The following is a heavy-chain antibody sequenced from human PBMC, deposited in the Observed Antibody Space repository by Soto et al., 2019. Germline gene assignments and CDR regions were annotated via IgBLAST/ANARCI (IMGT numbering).Heavy chain of an antibody. J-gene: IGHJ4*02. V-gene: IGHV1-46*01. CDR2: ISPSDGST. CDR3: ARDAAVVVAASADDY. D-gene: IGHD2-15*01. Sequence: ASVKVSCKASGYTFTSYYMHWVRQAPGQGLEWMGIISPSDGSTSYAQKLQGRVTMTTDTSTSTAYMELRSLRSDDTAVYYCARDAAVVVAASADDYWGQGTLVTVSS. CDR1: GYTFTSYY.